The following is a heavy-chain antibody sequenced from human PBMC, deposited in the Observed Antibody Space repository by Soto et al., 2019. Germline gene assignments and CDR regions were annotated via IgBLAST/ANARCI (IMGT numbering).Heavy chain of an antibody. V-gene: IGHV3-30*03. D-gene: IGHD5-12*01. J-gene: IGHJ4*02. CDR3: ARDRDGYPGY. Sequence: SVRLCCAACECTFRDCRGHCDRQAPGKGLEWVTVVAYDGSNKYYADSVRGRFTISRDNSKNTLYLQMNSLRAEDTAVYYCARDRDGYPGYWGQGTLVTVSS. CDR2: VAYDGSNK. CDR1: ECTFRDCR.